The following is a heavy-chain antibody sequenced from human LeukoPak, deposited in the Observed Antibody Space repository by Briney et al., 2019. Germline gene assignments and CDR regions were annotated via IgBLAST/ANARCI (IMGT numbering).Heavy chain of an antibody. CDR3: ARIDCGGDCYLTSFDY. J-gene: IGHJ4*02. CDR1: GGSFSGYY. CDR2: INHSGST. Sequence: SETLSLTCAVYGGSFSGYYWSWIRQPPGKGLEWIGEINHSGSTNYNPSLKSRVTISVDTSKNHFSLKLSSVTAADTAVYYCARIDCGGDCYLTSFDYWGQGTLVTVSS. D-gene: IGHD2-21*02. V-gene: IGHV4-34*01.